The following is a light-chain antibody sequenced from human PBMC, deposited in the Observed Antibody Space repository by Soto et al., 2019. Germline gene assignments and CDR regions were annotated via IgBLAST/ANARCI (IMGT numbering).Light chain of an antibody. J-gene: IGLJ2*01. CDR3: SSYTSSRTLV. Sequence: QSALTQPASVSGSPGQSITISSTGTSSDVGGYNYASWYQQHPGKAPKLMIYDVSNRPSGVSNRFSGSKSGNTASLTISGLQAEDEADYYCSSYTSSRTLVFGGGTKLTVL. V-gene: IGLV2-14*01. CDR2: DVS. CDR1: SSDVGGYNY.